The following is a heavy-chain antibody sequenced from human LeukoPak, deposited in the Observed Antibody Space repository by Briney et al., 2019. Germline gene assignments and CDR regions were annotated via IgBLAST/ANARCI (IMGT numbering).Heavy chain of an antibody. CDR2: INHSGST. CDR1: GGSFSGYY. J-gene: IGHJ4*02. CDR3: AGMVRGVPY. D-gene: IGHD3-10*01. Sequence: SETLSLTCAVYGGSFSGYYWSWIRQPPGKGLEWIGEINHSGSTNYNPSLKSRVTISVDTSKNQFSLKLSSVTAADTAVYYCAGMVRGVPYWGQGTLVTVSS. V-gene: IGHV4-34*01.